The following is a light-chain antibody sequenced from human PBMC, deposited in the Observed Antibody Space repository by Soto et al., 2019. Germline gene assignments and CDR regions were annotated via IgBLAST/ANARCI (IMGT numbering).Light chain of an antibody. CDR1: KLGDKY. J-gene: IGLJ2*01. CDR2: QHS. CDR3: QAWDSSTDVV. Sequence: SYELTQPPSVSVSPGQTASITCSGDKLGDKYTCWYQQKPGQSPVLVIYQHSHRPSGIPERFSGSNSGNTATLTISGTQAMDEADYYCQAWDSSTDVVFGGGPKLTVL. V-gene: IGLV3-1*01.